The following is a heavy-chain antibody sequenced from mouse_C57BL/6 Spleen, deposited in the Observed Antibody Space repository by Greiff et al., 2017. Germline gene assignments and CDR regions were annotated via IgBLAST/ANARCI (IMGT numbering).Heavy chain of an antibody. Sequence: VQLKESGPELVKPGASVKISCKASGYSFTGYYMNWVKQSPEKSLEWIGEINPSTGGTTYNQKFKAKATLTVDKSSSTAYMQLKSLTSEDSAVYYCARSETADYWGQGTTLTVSS. CDR1: GYSFTGYY. J-gene: IGHJ2*01. D-gene: IGHD4-1*01. CDR2: INPSTGGT. CDR3: ARSETADY. V-gene: IGHV1-42*01.